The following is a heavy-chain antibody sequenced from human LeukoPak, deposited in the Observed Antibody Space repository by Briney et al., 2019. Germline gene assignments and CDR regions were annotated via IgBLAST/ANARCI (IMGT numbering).Heavy chain of an antibody. Sequence: PGGSLRLSCAASGFTFSTYWMSWVRQAPGKGLGWVANIKQDGSEKYYVDSVKGRFTISRDNAKNSLYLQMNSLRAEDTAVYYCASGYSSGWYVIDYWGQGTLVTVSS. J-gene: IGHJ4*02. D-gene: IGHD6-19*01. CDR1: GFTFSTYW. CDR2: IKQDGSEK. V-gene: IGHV3-7*01. CDR3: ASGYSSGWYVIDY.